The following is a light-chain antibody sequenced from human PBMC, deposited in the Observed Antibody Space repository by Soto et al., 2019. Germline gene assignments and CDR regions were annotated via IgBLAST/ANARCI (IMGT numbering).Light chain of an antibody. CDR1: QSISIW. CDR3: QQYNSYSPIT. CDR2: DAS. J-gene: IGKJ5*01. V-gene: IGKV1-5*01. Sequence: DIQMTQSPSTLSASVGDRVTITCRARQSISIWLAWYQQKPGKAPKLLIYDASSLQSGVPSRFSGSGSGTEFTLTISSLQPDDFATYYCQQYNSYSPITFGQGTRLE.